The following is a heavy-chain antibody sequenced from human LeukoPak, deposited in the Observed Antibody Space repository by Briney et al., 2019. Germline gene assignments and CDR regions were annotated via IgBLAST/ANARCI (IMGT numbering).Heavy chain of an antibody. Sequence: GGSLRLSCAASGFTFSSYAMSWVRQAPGKGLEWVSAISGSGGSTYYADSVKGRFTISRDNSKNTLYLQMNSLRAEDTAVYYCAREIRHYYGSGSRSAFDIWGQGTMVTVSS. D-gene: IGHD3-10*01. V-gene: IGHV3-23*01. J-gene: IGHJ3*02. CDR1: GFTFSSYA. CDR3: AREIRHYYGSGSRSAFDI. CDR2: ISGSGGST.